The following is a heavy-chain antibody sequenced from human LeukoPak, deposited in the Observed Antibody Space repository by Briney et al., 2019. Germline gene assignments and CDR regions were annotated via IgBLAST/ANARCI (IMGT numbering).Heavy chain of an antibody. CDR2: IYYNGST. CDR3: ARGENSYGSDY. D-gene: IGHD5-18*01. V-gene: IGHV4-59*01. J-gene: IGHJ4*02. Sequence: SETLSLTCTVSGGSISIYYWSWIRQPPGKGLEWIGYIYYNGSTNYNPSLKSRVTISVDTSKNQFSLKLSSATAPDTAVYYCARGENSYGSDYWGQGTLVTVSS. CDR1: GGSISIYY.